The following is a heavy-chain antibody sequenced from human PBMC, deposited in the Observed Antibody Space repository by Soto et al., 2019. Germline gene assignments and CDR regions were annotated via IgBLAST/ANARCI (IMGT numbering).Heavy chain of an antibody. Sequence: GGSLRLSCAASGFTFSRYAMGWGRQAPGKGLGWVSAISGSGGSTYYADSVKGRFTISRDNSKNTLYLQMNSLRAEDTAVYYCAKVWSRHDPREIDYRGQGTLVTGSS. D-gene: IGHD3-3*01. CDR3: AKVWSRHDPREIDY. CDR1: GFTFSRYA. V-gene: IGHV3-23*01. CDR2: ISGSGGST. J-gene: IGHJ4*02.